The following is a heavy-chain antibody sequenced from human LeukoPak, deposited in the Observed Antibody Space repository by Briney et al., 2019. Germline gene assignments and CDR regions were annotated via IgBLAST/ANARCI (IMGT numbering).Heavy chain of an antibody. V-gene: IGHV4-39*01. CDR2: ISDSGST. CDR1: GGSISSTSFY. Sequence: PSETLSLTCTVSGGSISSTSFYWGWIRQPPGKGLEWIGSISDSGSTYYNPSLKSRVVISVDPSKNQFSLQLSSVTAADTAVYYCARGGKYYYGSGSYYTTRWYYYGMDVWGQGTIVTVSS. CDR3: ARGGKYYYGSGSYYTTRWYYYGMDV. J-gene: IGHJ6*02. D-gene: IGHD3-10*01.